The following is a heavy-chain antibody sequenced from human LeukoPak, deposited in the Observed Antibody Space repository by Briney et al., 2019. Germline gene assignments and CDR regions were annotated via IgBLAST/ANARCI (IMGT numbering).Heavy chain of an antibody. J-gene: IGHJ4*02. Sequence: GESLQISCQGSGSTFTSYWIGWVRQLPGKGLEWMGIIYPGDSDTRYSPSFQGQVTISADKSINTAYLQWSSLKASDTAMFYCARLLYSASGSYWEFDYWGQGTLVTVSS. CDR3: ARLLYSASGSYWEFDY. CDR1: GSTFTSYW. D-gene: IGHD3-10*01. V-gene: IGHV5-51*01. CDR2: IYPGDSDT.